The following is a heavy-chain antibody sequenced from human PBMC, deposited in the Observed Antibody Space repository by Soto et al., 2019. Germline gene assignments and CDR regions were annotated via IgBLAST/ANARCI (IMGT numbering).Heavy chain of an antibody. V-gene: IGHV4-39*01. CDR1: GGSISSESFF. J-gene: IGHJ3*02. CDR3: VREVPAEAFDI. Sequence: QLQMQESGPGLVKPSETLSLTCTVSGGSISSESFFWGWIRQPPGKGLAWIGSLFYSGYTYYNPSXKRXLTLSVDTSKNQLSLRLTSVTAADTAVYYCVREVPAEAFDIWGQGTMVTVSS. CDR2: LFYSGYT.